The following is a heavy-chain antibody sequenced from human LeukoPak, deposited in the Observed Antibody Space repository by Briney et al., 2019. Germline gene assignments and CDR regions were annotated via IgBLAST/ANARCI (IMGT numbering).Heavy chain of an antibody. CDR3: AKAFFDISWNWFAP. CDR2: ISYDGTNK. Sequence: GRSLRLSCAASGFTFNTFAMHWVRQAPGKGLEWAALISYDGTNKFYADSVKGRFTISRDNSKNTLYLQMNSLRVEDTAIYYCAKAFFDISWNWFAPWGQGTLVTVSS. D-gene: IGHD3-9*01. CDR1: GFTFNTFA. J-gene: IGHJ5*02. V-gene: IGHV3-30*18.